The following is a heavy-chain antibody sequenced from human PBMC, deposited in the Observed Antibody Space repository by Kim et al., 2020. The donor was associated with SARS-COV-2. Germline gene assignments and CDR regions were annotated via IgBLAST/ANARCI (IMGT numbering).Heavy chain of an antibody. D-gene: IGHD5-18*01. J-gene: IGHJ4*02. V-gene: IGHV4-39*01. CDR3: ARLQGWIQLWYFDY. Sequence: TPAREGRVTISADTAKNQFSLKLSSVTAAGTAVYYCARLQGWIQLWYFDYWGQGTLVTVSS.